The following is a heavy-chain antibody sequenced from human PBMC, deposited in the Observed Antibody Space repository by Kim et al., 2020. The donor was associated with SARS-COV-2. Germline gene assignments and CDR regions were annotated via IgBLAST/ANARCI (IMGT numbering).Heavy chain of an antibody. Sequence: NYAQKFQGRVTMTTDTSTSTAYMELSSLRSDDTAVYYCERVGTTPRYFDLWGRGTLVTVSS. D-gene: IGHD4-17*01. CDR3: ERVGTTPRYFDL. V-gene: IGHV1-18*01. J-gene: IGHJ2*01.